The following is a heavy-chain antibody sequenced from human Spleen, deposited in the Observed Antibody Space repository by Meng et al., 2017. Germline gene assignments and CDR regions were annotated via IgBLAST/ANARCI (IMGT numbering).Heavy chain of an antibody. CDR2: IYYSGTT. V-gene: IGHV4-39*07. Sequence: SETLSLTCIVSGGSISSNSHYWGWIRQPPGKGLEWIGRIYYSGTTTYNPSLKSRVSISVDTSKNQFSLKLSSMTAADTAVYYCARDLWELRYKAPFDPWGQGILVTVSS. D-gene: IGHD3-16*01. J-gene: IGHJ5*02. CDR1: GGSISSNSHY. CDR3: ARDLWELRYKAPFDP.